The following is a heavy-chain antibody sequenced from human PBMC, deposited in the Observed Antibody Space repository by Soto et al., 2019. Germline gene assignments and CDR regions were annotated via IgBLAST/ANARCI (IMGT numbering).Heavy chain of an antibody. V-gene: IGHV4-34*01. D-gene: IGHD2-2*01. Sequence: SELLCLRWXVFWGYFSGHYWSRIRKPPGKGLEWIGEINHSGSTNYNPSLKSRVTISVDTSKNQFSLKLSSVTAADTAVYYCASSDRSSTSCPLYYYSYGMDVWGQGTTVTVSS. CDR3: ASSDRSSTSCPLYYYSYGMDV. J-gene: IGHJ6*02. CDR2: INHSGST. CDR1: WGYFSGHY.